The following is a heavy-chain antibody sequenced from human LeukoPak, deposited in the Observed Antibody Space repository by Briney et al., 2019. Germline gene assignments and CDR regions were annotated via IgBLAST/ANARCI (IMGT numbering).Heavy chain of an antibody. D-gene: IGHD3-10*01. CDR3: ARGRDVFSWFGVLDN. CDR2: VKHIVST. Sequence: SETLSLTCALSGGSLCGYYGSWMRQPPGKGLEWIGEVKHIVSTDYSPSLKSRVTTSVDPSKNQCALKLSSVTAADTAVYYCARGRDVFSWFGVLDNWGQGTLVTVSS. J-gene: IGHJ4*02. V-gene: IGHV4-34*01. CDR1: GGSLCGYY.